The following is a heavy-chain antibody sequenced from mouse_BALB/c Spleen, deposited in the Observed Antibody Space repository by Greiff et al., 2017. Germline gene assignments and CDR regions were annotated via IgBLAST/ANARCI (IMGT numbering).Heavy chain of an antibody. CDR3: ARFPYYGSSPAWFAY. D-gene: IGHD1-1*01. V-gene: IGHV1-39*01. CDR2: INPYYGST. Sequence: VQLQQTGPELVKPGASVKISCKASGYSFTDYIMLWVKQSHGKSLEWIGNINPYYGSTSYNLKFKGKATLTVDKSSSTAYMQLNSLTSEDSAVYYCARFPYYGSSPAWFAYWGQGTLVTVSA. CDR1: GYSFTDYI. J-gene: IGHJ3*01.